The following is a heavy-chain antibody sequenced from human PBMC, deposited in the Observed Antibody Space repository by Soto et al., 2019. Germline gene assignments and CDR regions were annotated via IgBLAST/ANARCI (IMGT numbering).Heavy chain of an antibody. CDR1: GVSISSGNW. V-gene: IGHV4-4*01. Sequence: TLSLTCAVSGVSISSGNWWTWVRQTPQRGLEYIGEIFHDGTANYYPSFERRVAISVDTSKNQSSLKLTSVTAADTAIYFCARLVYDTRLNYMYFDFWGQGALVTVSS. CDR3: ARLVYDTRLNYMYFDF. J-gene: IGHJ4*02. CDR2: IFHDGTA. D-gene: IGHD2-8*01.